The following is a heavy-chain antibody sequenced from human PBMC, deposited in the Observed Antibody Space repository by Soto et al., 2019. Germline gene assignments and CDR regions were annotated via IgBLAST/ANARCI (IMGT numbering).Heavy chain of an antibody. Sequence: SETLSLTCAVSGGSISSGGYSWSWIRQPPGKGLEWIGYIYHSGSTYYNPSLKSRVTISVDRSKNQFSLKLSSVTAADTAVYYCARGQYCSSTSCYGFWFDPWGQGTLVTVSS. CDR2: IYHSGST. J-gene: IGHJ5*02. CDR3: ARGQYCSSTSCYGFWFDP. CDR1: GGSISSGGYS. V-gene: IGHV4-30-2*01. D-gene: IGHD2-2*01.